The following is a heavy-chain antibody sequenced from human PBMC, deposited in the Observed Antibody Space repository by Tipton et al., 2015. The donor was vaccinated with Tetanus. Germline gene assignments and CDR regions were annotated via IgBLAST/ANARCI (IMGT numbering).Heavy chain of an antibody. CDR1: GFSFSNYK. CDR3: VSGPALDY. J-gene: IGHJ4*02. D-gene: IGHD6-25*01. Sequence: SLRLSCEVSGFSFSNYKMNWVRQGPGRGLEWVSSISSTSRYINYADSVKGRFTISRDNAKNSLFLEMNSLRVDDTAVYYCVSGPALDYWGQGTLISVSS. V-gene: IGHV3-21*01. CDR2: ISSTSRYI.